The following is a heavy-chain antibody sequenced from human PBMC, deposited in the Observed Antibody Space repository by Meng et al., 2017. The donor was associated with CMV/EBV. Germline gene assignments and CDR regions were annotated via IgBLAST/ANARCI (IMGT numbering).Heavy chain of an antibody. V-gene: IGHV1-2*02. CDR3: ARVPYCSSTSCYLWFDP. Sequence: ASVKVSCKASGYTFTSYYMHWVRQAPGQGLEWMGWINPKSGGTNYAQKFQGRVTMTRDTSISTAYMELSRLRSDDTAVYYCARVPYCSSTSCYLWFDPWGQGTLVTVSS. CDR1: GYTFTSYY. J-gene: IGHJ5*02. CDR2: INPKSGGT. D-gene: IGHD2-2*01.